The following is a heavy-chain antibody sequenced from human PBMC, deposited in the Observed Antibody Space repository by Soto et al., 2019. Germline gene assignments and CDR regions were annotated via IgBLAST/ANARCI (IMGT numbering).Heavy chain of an antibody. Sequence: GGSLRLSCAASGFIFSDAWMSWVRQAPGKGLEWVGRIKSKTDGGTTDYAAPVKGRFTISRDDSKNTLYLQMNSLKTEDTAVYYCTTDLWEGGWYDAFDIWGQGTMVTVSS. D-gene: IGHD6-19*01. V-gene: IGHV3-15*01. CDR2: IKSKTDGGTT. CDR1: GFIFSDAW. CDR3: TTDLWEGGWYDAFDI. J-gene: IGHJ3*02.